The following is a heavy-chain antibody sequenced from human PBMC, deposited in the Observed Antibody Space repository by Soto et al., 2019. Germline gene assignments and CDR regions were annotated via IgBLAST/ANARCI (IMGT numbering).Heavy chain of an antibody. CDR1: GYTFTSYG. CDR2: ISAYNGNT. J-gene: IGHJ4*02. Sequence: QVQLVQSGAEVKKPGASVKVSCKASGYTFTSYGISWVRQAPGQGLEWLGWISAYNGNTNYARNLQGRVTVTADTSTTTAYMELRSLRSDDTAVYYCARDRGIVIVGGTIPDYWGQRTLVTVSS. V-gene: IGHV1-18*01. D-gene: IGHD1-26*01. CDR3: ARDRGIVIVGGTIPDY.